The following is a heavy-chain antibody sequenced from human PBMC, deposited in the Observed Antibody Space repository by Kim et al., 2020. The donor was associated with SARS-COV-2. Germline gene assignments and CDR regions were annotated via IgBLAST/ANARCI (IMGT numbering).Heavy chain of an antibody. V-gene: IGHV1-46*01. CDR1: GYTFTSYY. D-gene: IGHD3-22*01. J-gene: IGHJ5*02. Sequence: ASVKVSCKASGYTFTSYYMHWVRQAPGQGLEWMGIINPSGGSTSYAQKFQGRVTMTRDTSTSTVYMELSSLRSEDTAVYYCARDRIVETRVWYYDSSGYYRNWFDPWGQGTLVTVSS. CDR3: ARDRIVETRVWYYDSSGYYRNWFDP. CDR2: INPSGGST.